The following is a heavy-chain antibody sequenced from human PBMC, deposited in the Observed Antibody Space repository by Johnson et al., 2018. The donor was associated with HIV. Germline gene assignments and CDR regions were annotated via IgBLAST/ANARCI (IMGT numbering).Heavy chain of an antibody. Sequence: VQLVESGGGVIRPGGSRRLSCVASGFTFSSYDMHWVRQATGKGLEWVSAIGTAGDTYYEDSVKGRFTISRDNSKNTVYLQMNSLRAEDTATYYCARLPSGYNRDTFNIWGQGTMVTVSS. CDR2: IGTAGDT. V-gene: IGHV3-13*01. D-gene: IGHD5-18*01. CDR1: GFTFSSYD. CDR3: ARLPSGYNRDTFNI. J-gene: IGHJ3*02.